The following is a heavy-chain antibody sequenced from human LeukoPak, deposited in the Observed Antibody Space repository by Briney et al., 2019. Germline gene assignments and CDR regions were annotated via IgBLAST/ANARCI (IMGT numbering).Heavy chain of an antibody. CDR3: ARGEYSSRWCAAVY. CDR2: ISSSSSTI. V-gene: IGHV3-48*04. Sequence: PGGSLRLSCAASGFTFSSYSMNWVRQAPGKGLEWVSYISSSSSTIYYADSVKGRFTISRDNAKNSLYLQMNSLRAEDTAVYYCARGEYSSRWCAAVYWGQGTLVTVSS. D-gene: IGHD6-13*01. CDR1: GFTFSSYS. J-gene: IGHJ4*02.